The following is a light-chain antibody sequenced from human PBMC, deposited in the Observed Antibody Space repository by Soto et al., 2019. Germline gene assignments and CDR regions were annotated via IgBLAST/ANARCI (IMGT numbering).Light chain of an antibody. J-gene: IGKJ2*01. CDR2: KAS. CDR1: HSLNIW. CDR3: QQYKAYSYT. Sequence: DIQMTPSPSTLSSSVGDRVTITCRATHSLNIWLAWYQQKPGKAPKLLISKASSLESGVPSRFSGSGSGTEFSLTISSLQPDDFANYYCQQYKAYSYTFGQGTKLEMK. V-gene: IGKV1-5*03.